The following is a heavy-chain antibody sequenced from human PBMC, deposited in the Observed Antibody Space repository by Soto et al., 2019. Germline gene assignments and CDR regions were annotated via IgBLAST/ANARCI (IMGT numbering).Heavy chain of an antibody. Sequence: GASVKVSCKASGYTFTSYYMHWVRQAPGQGLEWMGIINPSGGNTSYAQKLQGRVTMTTDTSTSTAYMELRSLRSDDTAVYYCASCSSTSCYYAVGLAGSDAFDIWGQGTMVTVSS. J-gene: IGHJ3*02. CDR2: INPSGGNT. V-gene: IGHV1-46*01. CDR1: GYTFTSYY. D-gene: IGHD2-2*01. CDR3: ASCSSTSCYYAVGLAGSDAFDI.